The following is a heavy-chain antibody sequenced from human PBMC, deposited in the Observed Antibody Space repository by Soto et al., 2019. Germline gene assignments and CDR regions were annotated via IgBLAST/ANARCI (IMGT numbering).Heavy chain of an antibody. CDR2: ISSSSSTI. D-gene: IGHD4-17*01. V-gene: IGHV3-48*01. Sequence: EVQLVESGGGLVQPGGSLRLSCAASGFTFSSYSMNWVRQAPGKGLEWVSYISSSSSTIYYADSVKGRFTISRDNAKNSRYLQMNSLRAEDTAVYYCARELNYGLFDYWGQGTLVTVSS. CDR3: ARELNYGLFDY. J-gene: IGHJ4*02. CDR1: GFTFSSYS.